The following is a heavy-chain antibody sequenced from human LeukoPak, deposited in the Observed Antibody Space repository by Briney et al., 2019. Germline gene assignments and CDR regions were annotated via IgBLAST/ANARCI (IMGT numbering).Heavy chain of an antibody. J-gene: IGHJ4*02. V-gene: IGHV1-2*02. CDR3: ARDDNYGIFVNVDY. CDR2: ISTSTGDT. Sequence: ASMKVSCKASGYTFTSYYMHWVRQAPGQGPEWMGWISTSTGDTKYTQKFQGRVTLTTDTSTSTAYMELSSLRSDDTAVYYCARDDNYGIFVNVDYWGQGTLVTVSS. CDR1: GYTFTSYY. D-gene: IGHD4-11*01.